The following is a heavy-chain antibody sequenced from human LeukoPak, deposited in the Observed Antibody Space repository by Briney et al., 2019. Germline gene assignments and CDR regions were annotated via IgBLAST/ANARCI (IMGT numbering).Heavy chain of an antibody. CDR1: GFTFSSYA. J-gene: IGHJ4*02. CDR3: AKGPSPVLGGGSYFDY. V-gene: IGHV3-23*01. CDR2: LSGSGVNT. D-gene: IGHD3-16*01. Sequence: GGSLRLSCAASGFTFSSYAMSWVRQAPGKGLEWVSVLSGSGVNTYYADSVKGRFTLSRDNSKSTLYLQMNSLRAEDTAVYYCAKGPSPVLGGGSYFDYWGQGTLVTVSS.